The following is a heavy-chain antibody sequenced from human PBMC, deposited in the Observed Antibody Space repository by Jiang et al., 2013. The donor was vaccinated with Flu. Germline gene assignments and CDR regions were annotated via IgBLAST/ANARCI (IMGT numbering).Heavy chain of an antibody. CDR2: FDPEDGET. Sequence: SGAEVKKPGASVKVSCKVSGDTLTKLSMHWVRLGPGKGLEWMGSFDPEDGETIYAQKLQGRVTMTEDTSTDTVYLELTNLRSEDTAMYFCATGIRVLQTFDYWGQGTLVTVSS. J-gene: IGHJ4*02. V-gene: IGHV1-24*01. CDR3: ATGIRVLQTFDY. D-gene: IGHD2-15*01. CDR1: GDTLTKLS.